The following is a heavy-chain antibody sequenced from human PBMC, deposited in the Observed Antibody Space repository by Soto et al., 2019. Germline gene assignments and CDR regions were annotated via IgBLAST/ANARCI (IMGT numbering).Heavy chain of an antibody. D-gene: IGHD2-15*01. CDR1: RYTLTELS. V-gene: IGHV1-24*01. J-gene: IGHJ4*02. Sequence: QVQLVQSGAEVKKPGASVKVSCKVSRYTLTELSMHWVRQAPGKGLEWMGGFDPENGETIYAQKFQGRVTMTEDTSTDAAYRELSSLRSEDTAVYYCAADTGYCSGGNCDRAGGYWGQGTRVTVSS. CDR2: FDPENGET. CDR3: AADTGYCSGGNCDRAGGY.